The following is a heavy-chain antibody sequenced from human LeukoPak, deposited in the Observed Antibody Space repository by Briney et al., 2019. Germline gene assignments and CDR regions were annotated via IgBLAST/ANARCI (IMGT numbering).Heavy chain of an antibody. J-gene: IGHJ3*02. CDR1: GGSFSAYY. CDR3: ARHMGIYAFDI. D-gene: IGHD7-27*01. Sequence: PSETLSLTCAVYGGSFSAYYWTWIRQSPGKGLEWIGEINHSGITNYTPSLKSRVTISVDTSKNQFSLKLSSVTAADTAVYYCARHMGIYAFDIWGQGTMVTVSS. CDR2: INHSGIT. V-gene: IGHV4-34*01.